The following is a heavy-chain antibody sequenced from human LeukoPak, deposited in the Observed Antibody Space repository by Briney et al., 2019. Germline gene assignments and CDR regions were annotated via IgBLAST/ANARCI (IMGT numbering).Heavy chain of an antibody. CDR1: GFTFGDYA. CDR2: ISWNSGSI. CDR3: AKASGSHVTSDAFDI. D-gene: IGHD3-16*01. Sequence: GRSLRLSCAASGFTFGDYAMHWVRQAPGKGLEWVSGISWNSGSIGYADSVKGRFTISRDNAKNSLYLQMNSLRAEDTALYYCAKASGSHVTSDAFDIWGQGTMVTVSS. J-gene: IGHJ3*02. V-gene: IGHV3-9*01.